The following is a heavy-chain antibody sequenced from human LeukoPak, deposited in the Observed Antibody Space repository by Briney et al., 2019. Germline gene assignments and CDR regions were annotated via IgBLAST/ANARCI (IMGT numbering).Heavy chain of an antibody. J-gene: IGHJ4*02. CDR1: GDSVSSNSAA. V-gene: IGHV6-1*01. Sequence: SQTLSLTCAISGDSVSSNSAAWNWIRQSPSRGLEWLGRTYYRSKWYNDYAVSVKSRITINPDTSKNQFSLQLNSVTPEDTAVYYCARGSCSSTSCYGLSDYWGQGTLVTVSS. D-gene: IGHD2-2*01. CDR3: ARGSCSSTSCYGLSDY. CDR2: TYYRSKWYN.